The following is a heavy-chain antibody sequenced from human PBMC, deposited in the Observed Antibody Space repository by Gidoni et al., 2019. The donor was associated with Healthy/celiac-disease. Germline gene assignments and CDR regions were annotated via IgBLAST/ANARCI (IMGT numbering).Heavy chain of an antibody. Sequence: QVQLVESGGGLVKPGGSLRLSCAASGFTFSDYYMSWIRQAPGKGLEWVSYISSSSSYTNYADSVKGRFTISRDNAKNSLYLQMNSLRAEDTAVYYCARGPYSSSCLDYWGQGTLVTVSS. V-gene: IGHV3-11*05. CDR2: ISSSSSYT. D-gene: IGHD6-13*01. CDR1: GFTFSDYY. CDR3: ARGPYSSSCLDY. J-gene: IGHJ4*02.